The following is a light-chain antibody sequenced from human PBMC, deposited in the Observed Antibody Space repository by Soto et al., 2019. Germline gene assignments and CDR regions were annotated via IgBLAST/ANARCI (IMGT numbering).Light chain of an antibody. CDR3: SSYAGSNNLV. CDR1: SSDVGSYDY. V-gene: IGLV2-8*01. Sequence: QSVLTQPPSASGSHGQSVTISCIGTSSDVGSYDYVSWYQQHPGKAPKFIIYEVTKRPSGVPDRFSGSKSGDTASLTVSGLQAEDEADYYCSSYAGSNNLVFGGGTKLTVL. J-gene: IGLJ3*02. CDR2: EVT.